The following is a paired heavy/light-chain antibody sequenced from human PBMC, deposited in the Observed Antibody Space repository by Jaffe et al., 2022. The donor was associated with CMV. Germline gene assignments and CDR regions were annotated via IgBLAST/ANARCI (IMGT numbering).Light chain of an antibody. CDR2: EDN. V-gene: IGLV6-57*04. J-gene: IGLJ3*02. CDR1: SGSIASNY. CDR3: QSYDSSNWV. Sequence: NFMLTQPHSVSESPGKTVTISCTRSSGSIASNYVQWYQQRPGSAPTTVIYEDNQRPSGVPDRFSGSIDSSSNSASLTISGLKTEDEADYYCQSYDSSNWVFGGGTKLTVL.
Heavy chain of an antibody. CDR3: ARDRQYYGSGSPTGWFDP. J-gene: IGHJ5*02. V-gene: IGHV3-11*01. CDR1: GFTFSDYY. D-gene: IGHD3-10*01. Sequence: QVQLVESGGGLVKPGGSLRLSCAASGFTFSDYYMSWIRQAPGKGLEWVSYISSSGSTIYYADSVKGRFTISRDNAKNSLYLQMNSLRAEDTAVYYCARDRQYYGSGSPTGWFDPWGQGTLVTVSS. CDR2: ISSSGSTI.